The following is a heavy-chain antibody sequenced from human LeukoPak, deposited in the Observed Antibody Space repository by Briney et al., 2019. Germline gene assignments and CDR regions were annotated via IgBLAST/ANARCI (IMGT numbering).Heavy chain of an antibody. Sequence: GGSLRLSCAASGFTFSRYTMNWVRQAPGKGLEWVSSISSSSTYIYYADSLRGRFTISRRDDRNSLYLQVDSLKVEDTAVYYCARDAAMVGATEDNWFDPWGQGTLVTVAS. CDR1: GFTFSRYT. D-gene: IGHD1-26*01. V-gene: IGHV3-21*01. CDR2: ISSSSTYI. CDR3: ARDAAMVGATEDNWFDP. J-gene: IGHJ5*02.